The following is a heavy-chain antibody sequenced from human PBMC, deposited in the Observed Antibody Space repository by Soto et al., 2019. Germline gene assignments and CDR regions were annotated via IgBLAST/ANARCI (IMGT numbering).Heavy chain of an antibody. CDR1: GYTFTSYY. D-gene: IGHD3-10*01. CDR2: INPSGGST. Sequence: GASVPVSYKASGYTFTSYYMRWVRQDPGQGLEWMGIINPSGGSTSYAQKFQGRVTMTRDTSTSTVYMELSSLRSEDTAVYYCARSEECGELWDFDYWGQGTLVTVSS. J-gene: IGHJ4*02. V-gene: IGHV1-46*01. CDR3: ARSEECGELWDFDY.